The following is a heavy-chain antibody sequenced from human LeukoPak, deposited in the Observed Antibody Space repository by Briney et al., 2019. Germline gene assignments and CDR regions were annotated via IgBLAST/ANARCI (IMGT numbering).Heavy chain of an antibody. D-gene: IGHD3-10*01. J-gene: IGHJ4*02. CDR3: ARHFQFGESGVFDY. V-gene: IGHV4-31*03. Sequence: PSQTLSLTCPVSSGSISSGVYYWSWIRQHPGKGLEWIGYIYYSGSTYYNPSLKSRVTISVDTSKNQFSLKLSSVTAADTAVYYCARHFQFGESGVFDYWGQGTLVTVSS. CDR2: IYYSGST. CDR1: SGSISSGVYY.